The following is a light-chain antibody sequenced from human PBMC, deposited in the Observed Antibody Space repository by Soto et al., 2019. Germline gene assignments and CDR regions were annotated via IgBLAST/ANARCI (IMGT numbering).Light chain of an antibody. CDR1: QGISSY. CDR3: QQYNSYSSWT. J-gene: IGKJ1*01. CDR2: DAS. V-gene: IGKV1-8*01. Sequence: AIRMTQSPSSFSASTGDRVTITCRASQGISSYLAWYQQKPGKAPKLLIYDASTLESGVPSRFSGSGSGTEFTLTISSLQTDDFATYYCQQYNSYSSWTFGQGTKVDIK.